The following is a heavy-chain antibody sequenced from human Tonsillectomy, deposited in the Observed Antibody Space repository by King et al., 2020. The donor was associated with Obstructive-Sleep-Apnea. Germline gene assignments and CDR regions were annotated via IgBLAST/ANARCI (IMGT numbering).Heavy chain of an antibody. Sequence: VQLVESGAEVKKPGASVKVSCKASGYTFNSYDIKWVRQATGQGLEWMGWMKPNSGNTGYAQQFQGRVTMTRKPSITTAYMELSSLRSEDTALYYCARRAGGAVGDVWGQGTTVTVSS. V-gene: IGHV1-8*01. CDR1: GYTFNSYD. D-gene: IGHD6-19*01. J-gene: IGHJ6*02. CDR3: ARRAGGAVGDV. CDR2: MKPNSGNT.